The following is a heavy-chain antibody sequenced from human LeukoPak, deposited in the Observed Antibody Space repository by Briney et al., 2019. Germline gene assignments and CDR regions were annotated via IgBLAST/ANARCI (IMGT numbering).Heavy chain of an antibody. CDR1: GFTVSSNY. CDR3: ARVQMAPYYFDY. J-gene: IGHJ4*02. V-gene: IGHV3-66*01. CDR2: IYSGGST. Sequence: GGSLRLSYAASGFTVSSNYMSWVRQAPGKGLEWVSVIYSGGSTYYADSVTGRFTISRDNSKNTLYLQMNSLRAEDTAVYYCARVQMAPYYFDYWGQGTLVTVSS. D-gene: IGHD5-24*01.